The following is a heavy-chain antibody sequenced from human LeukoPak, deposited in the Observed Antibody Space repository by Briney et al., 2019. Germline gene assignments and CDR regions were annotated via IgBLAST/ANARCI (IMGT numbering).Heavy chain of an antibody. J-gene: IGHJ4*02. CDR2: ISWNSGSI. D-gene: IGHD3-22*01. CDR1: GFTFDEYA. Sequence: GGSLRLSCAASGFTFDEYAMHWVRQAPGKGLEWVSGISWNSGSIGYADSVKGRFTISRDNAKNSLYLQMNSLRAEDTAVYYCARVEEGMIVVVITPSFDYWGQGTLVTVSS. CDR3: ARVEEGMIVVVITPSFDY. V-gene: IGHV3-9*01.